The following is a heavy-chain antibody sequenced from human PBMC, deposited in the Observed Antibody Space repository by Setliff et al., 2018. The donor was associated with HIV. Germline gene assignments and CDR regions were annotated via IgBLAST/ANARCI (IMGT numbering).Heavy chain of an antibody. Sequence: SGPTLVNPTETLTLTCTVSGFSLNNARMGVSWIRQPPGKALEWLAHIFSNNEKSYKTSLKNRLTISKDASENQVVLTMTTMGPVDTATYYCARTRGSSGDIDYWGQGILVTVSS. V-gene: IGHV2-26*02. CDR2: IFSNNEK. CDR1: GFSLNNARMG. CDR3: ARTRGSSGDIDY. J-gene: IGHJ4*02. D-gene: IGHD6-19*01.